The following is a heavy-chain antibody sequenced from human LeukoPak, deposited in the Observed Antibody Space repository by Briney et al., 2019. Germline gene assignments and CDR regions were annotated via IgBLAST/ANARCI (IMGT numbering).Heavy chain of an antibody. J-gene: IGHJ6*03. Sequence: SGPALVKPTQTLILTCSFAGFSLSTSGMCVSWIRQPPGKALEWLARIDWDDDKYYSTSLKTRLTISKDTSKNQVVLTMTNMDPVDTATYYCARTHWNYQGGIDVWGKGTTVTVSS. V-gene: IGHV2-70*11. D-gene: IGHD1-7*01. CDR1: GFSLSTSGMC. CDR3: ARTHWNYQGGIDV. CDR2: IDWDDDK.